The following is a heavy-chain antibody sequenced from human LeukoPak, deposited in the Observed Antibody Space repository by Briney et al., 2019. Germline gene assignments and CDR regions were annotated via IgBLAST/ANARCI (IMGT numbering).Heavy chain of an antibody. D-gene: IGHD3-9*01. V-gene: IGHV1-8*01. CDR1: GYTFTSYD. CDR3: ARGLKRYFDWFVDYYYYGMDV. J-gene: IGHJ6*02. CDR2: MNPNSGNT. Sequence: ASVKVSCKASGYTFTSYDINWVRQATGQGLEWMRWMNPNSGNTGYAQKFQGRVTMTRNTSISTAYMELSSLRSEDTAVYYCARGLKRYFDWFVDYYYYGMDVWGQGTTVTVSS.